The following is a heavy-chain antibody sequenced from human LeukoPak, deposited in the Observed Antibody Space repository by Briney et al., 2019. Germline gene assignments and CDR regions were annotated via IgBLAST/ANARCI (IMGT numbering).Heavy chain of an antibody. Sequence: GSLRLSCAASGFTFSSYAMHWVRQAPGKGLEWIGYIYYSGSTNYNPSLKSQVTISVDTSKNQFSLKLSSVTAADTAVYYCARGSIGRRDFWSGYPTLGAFDIWGQGTMVTVSS. D-gene: IGHD3-3*01. CDR2: IYYSGST. CDR3: ARGSIGRRDFWSGYPTLGAFDI. J-gene: IGHJ3*02. V-gene: IGHV4-59*01. CDR1: GFTFSSYA.